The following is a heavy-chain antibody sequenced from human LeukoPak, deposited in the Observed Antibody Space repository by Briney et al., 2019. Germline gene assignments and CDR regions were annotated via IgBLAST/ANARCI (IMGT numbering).Heavy chain of an antibody. D-gene: IGHD6-13*01. J-gene: IGHJ4*02. V-gene: IGHV3-23*01. CDR3: AKDQAGYSSSLPTYYY. Sequence: GGSLRLSCAASGFTVSSNYMSWVRQAPGKGLEWVSAISGSGGSTYYADSVKGRFTISRDNSKNTLYLQMNSLRAEDTAVYYCAKDQAGYSSSLPTYYYWGQGTLVTVSS. CDR1: GFTVSSNY. CDR2: ISGSGGST.